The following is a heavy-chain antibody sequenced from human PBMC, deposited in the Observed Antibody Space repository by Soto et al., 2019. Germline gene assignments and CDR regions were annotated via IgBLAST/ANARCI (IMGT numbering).Heavy chain of an antibody. D-gene: IGHD4-17*01. CDR3: ARAHYGDYGYGMDV. CDR1: GGSISSGGYS. Sequence: QLQLQESGSGLVKPSQTLSLTCAVSGGSISSGGYSWSWIRQPPGKGLEWIGYIYESGSTYYNPSLKRRVTISVDRSKNQFSLKLSSVTAADTAVYYCARAHYGDYGYGMDVCGQGTTVTVSS. CDR2: IYESGST. V-gene: IGHV4-30-2*01. J-gene: IGHJ6*02.